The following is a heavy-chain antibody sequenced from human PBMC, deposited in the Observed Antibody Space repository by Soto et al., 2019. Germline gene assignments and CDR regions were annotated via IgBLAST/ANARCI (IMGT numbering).Heavy chain of an antibody. CDR2: INSDGGST. CDR3: VKGEYYYDSSGYYPFDY. D-gene: IGHD3-22*01. V-gene: IGHV3-74*01. Sequence: LRLSCAASGFTFSSYWMHWVRQAPGKGLVWVSRINSDGGSTHYADSVKGRFTISRDNSKNTQYLQMSSLRADDTAVYYCVKGEYYYDSSGYYPFDYWGQGTLVTVSS. CDR1: GFTFSSYW. J-gene: IGHJ4*02.